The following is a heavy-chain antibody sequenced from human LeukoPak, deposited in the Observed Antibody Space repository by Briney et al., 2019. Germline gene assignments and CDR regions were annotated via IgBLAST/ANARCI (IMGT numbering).Heavy chain of an antibody. J-gene: IGHJ3*02. Sequence: PGGSLRLSCAASGFTFSSYSMNWVRQAPGKGLEWVSAISGSGGSTYYADSVKGRFTISRDNSKNTLYLQMNSLRAEDTAVYYCAKFDRVGYPGTDAFDIWGQGTMVTVSS. D-gene: IGHD3-10*01. V-gene: IGHV3-23*01. CDR2: ISGSGGST. CDR1: GFTFSSYS. CDR3: AKFDRVGYPGTDAFDI.